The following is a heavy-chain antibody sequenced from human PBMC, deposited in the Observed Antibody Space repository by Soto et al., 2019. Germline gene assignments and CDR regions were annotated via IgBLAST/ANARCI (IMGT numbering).Heavy chain of an antibody. V-gene: IGHV4-61*01. Sequence: QVQLQESGPGLVKPSEALSLTCTVSGGSVNSDSYYWTWIRQPPGKRLEWIGSLYYSGSTNYNPSLKSRVPISVDTSKNQFSLKLSSVTAADRAVYFCARESGEFSSSGGLDVWGQGTTVTVSS. J-gene: IGHJ6*02. CDR2: LYYSGST. CDR1: GGSVNSDSYY. CDR3: ARESGEFSSSGGLDV. D-gene: IGHD3-16*01.